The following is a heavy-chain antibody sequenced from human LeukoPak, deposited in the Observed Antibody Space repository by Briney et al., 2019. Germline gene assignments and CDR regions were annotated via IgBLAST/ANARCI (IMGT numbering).Heavy chain of an antibody. CDR2: FDVIDAKT. J-gene: IGHJ4*02. CDR3: AAGRPYSLLDY. Sequence: ASVSVSYTVSEPSLSELSLYSVGQAPGNGLEWMGVFDVIDAKTFYAQKFQGRVTMTEDSSTDTAYMELRSLRSDNTAFYYCAAGRPYSLLDYGGQGSLLTV. V-gene: IGHV1-24*01. CDR1: EPSLSELS. D-gene: IGHD5-18*01.